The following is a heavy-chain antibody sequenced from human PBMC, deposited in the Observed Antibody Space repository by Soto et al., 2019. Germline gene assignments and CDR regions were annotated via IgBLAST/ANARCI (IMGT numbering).Heavy chain of an antibody. V-gene: IGHV3-74*01. CDR2: INSGGNIT. Sequence: GGSLTLSCTPSGFALSRYWMYWVRQAPGKGLVWVSHINSGGNITPYADSVRGRFTISRDNSKNTLYLDMHSLATEDTAVYFSATSLWHPYFYYGMDVWGHGATVTVSS. CDR1: GFALSRYW. CDR3: ATSLWHPYFYYGMDV. D-gene: IGHD2-21*01. J-gene: IGHJ6*02.